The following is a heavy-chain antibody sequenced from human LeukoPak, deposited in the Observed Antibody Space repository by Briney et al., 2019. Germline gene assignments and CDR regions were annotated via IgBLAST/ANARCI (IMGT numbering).Heavy chain of an antibody. CDR2: LYSGGTT. V-gene: IGHV3-53*01. CDR3: ARMAVWGSYRLDY. Sequence: GGSLRLSCAVSGFTVSTNYMIWVRQAPGKGLEWVSVLYSGGTTYYADSVKGRFTISRDNSKNTLFLQMNSLRAEDTAVYCCARMAVWGSYRLDYWGQGTLVTVSS. D-gene: IGHD3-16*02. CDR1: GFTVSTNY. J-gene: IGHJ4*02.